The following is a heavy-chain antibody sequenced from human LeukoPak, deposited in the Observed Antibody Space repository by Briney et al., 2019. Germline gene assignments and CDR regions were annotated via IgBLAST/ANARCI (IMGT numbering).Heavy chain of an antibody. J-gene: IGHJ6*03. V-gene: IGHV1-69*06. CDR2: IIPIFGTA. Sequence: GSSVKVSCKASGGTFSSYAISWVRQAPGQGLEWMGGIIPIFGTANYAQKFQGRVTITADKSTSTAYMELSSLRSEDTAVYYCATSTAYYYYYYMDVWGKGTTVTVSS. CDR3: ATSTAYYYYYYMDV. CDR1: GGTFSSYA. D-gene: IGHD2-21*02.